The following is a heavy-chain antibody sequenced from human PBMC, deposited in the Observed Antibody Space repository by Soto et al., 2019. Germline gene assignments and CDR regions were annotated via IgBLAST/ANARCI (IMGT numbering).Heavy chain of an antibody. Sequence: QVQLVESGGGVVQPGRSLRLSCAASGFTFSSYSMHWVRQAPGKGLEWVAVIWYDGSNKYYADSVKGRFTISRDNSKNTLYLQMNSLRAEDTAVYYCARGRPMVRGVIISEGDDYWGQGTLVTVSS. CDR2: IWYDGSNK. CDR1: GFTFSSYS. V-gene: IGHV3-33*01. J-gene: IGHJ4*02. D-gene: IGHD3-10*01. CDR3: ARGRPMVRGVIISEGDDY.